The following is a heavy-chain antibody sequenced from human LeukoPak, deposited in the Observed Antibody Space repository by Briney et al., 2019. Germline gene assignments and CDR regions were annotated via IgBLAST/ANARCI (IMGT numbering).Heavy chain of an antibody. CDR3: ARHGLVVPAASHHNWFDP. CDR1: GGSISSSSYY. CDR2: IYYSGST. D-gene: IGHD2-2*01. V-gene: IGHV4-39*01. Sequence: SETLSLTCTVSGGSISSSSYYWGWIRQPPGKGLEWIGSIYYSGSTYYNPSLKSRVTISVDTSKNQFSLKLSSVTAADTAVYYCARHGLVVPAASHHNWFDPWGQGTLVTVSS. J-gene: IGHJ5*02.